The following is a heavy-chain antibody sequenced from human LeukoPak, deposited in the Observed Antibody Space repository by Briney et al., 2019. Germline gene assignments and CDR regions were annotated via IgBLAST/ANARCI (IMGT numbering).Heavy chain of an antibody. CDR1: GLTFGDYA. V-gene: IGHV3-49*04. J-gene: IGHJ4*02. CDR3: TRDQTPYY. Sequence: GGSLRLSCTASGLTFGDYAVTWVRQAPGKGLEWVGFIASETYGGTAEYAASVKGRFTISRDDSNSIAYLQMNSLKTEDTAVYYCTRDQTPYYWGQGTLVTVSS. CDR2: IASETYGGTA.